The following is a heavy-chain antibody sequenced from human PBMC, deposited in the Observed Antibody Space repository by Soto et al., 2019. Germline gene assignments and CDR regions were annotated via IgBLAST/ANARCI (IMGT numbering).Heavy chain of an antibody. D-gene: IGHD3-22*01. CDR2: ILHIGST. J-gene: IGHJ5*02. Sequence: VQLQESGPGLVKPSGTLSLTCTVSGGSISTTNWWSWVRQSPGKGLEWIGEILHIGSTNYNPSLKSRVTVSIDKSRNQFSLRVRSVTAADAAVYYCASGFDSDGLYNGGHPWGQGTLVSVSS. CDR3: ASGFDSDGLYNGGHP. CDR1: GGSISTTNW. V-gene: IGHV4-4*02.